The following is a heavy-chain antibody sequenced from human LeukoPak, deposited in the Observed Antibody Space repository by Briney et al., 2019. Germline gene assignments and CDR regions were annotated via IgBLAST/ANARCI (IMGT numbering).Heavy chain of an antibody. CDR2: IYYSGST. D-gene: IGHD4-23*01. Sequence: SETLSLTCTVSGGSIGSGGYSWSWIRQHPGKGLEWIGYIYYSGSTYYNPSLKSRVTISVDTSKNQFSLKLSSVTAADTAVYDCARGDYGGNSAGAFDIWGQGTMVTVSS. CDR1: GGSIGSGGYS. CDR3: ARGDYGGNSAGAFDI. J-gene: IGHJ3*02. V-gene: IGHV4-31*03.